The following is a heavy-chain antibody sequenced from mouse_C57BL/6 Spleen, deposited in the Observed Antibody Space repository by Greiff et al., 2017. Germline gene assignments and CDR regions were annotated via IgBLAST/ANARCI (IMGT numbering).Heavy chain of an antibody. CDR2: IDPSDSET. V-gene: IGHV1-52*01. D-gene: IGHD2-4*01. J-gene: IGHJ2*01. Sequence: QVQLQQPGAELVRPGSSVKLSCKASGYTFTSYWMHWVKQRPIQGLEWIGNIDPSDSETHYNQKFKDKATLTVDKSSSTAYMQLSSLTSEDSAVYYCARGDRSTMISPHCFHYWRHGTT. CDR3: ARGDRSTMISPHCFHY. CDR1: GYTFTSYW.